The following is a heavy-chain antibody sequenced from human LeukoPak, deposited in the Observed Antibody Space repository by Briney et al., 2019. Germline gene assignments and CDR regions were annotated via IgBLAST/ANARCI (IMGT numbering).Heavy chain of an antibody. CDR2: ISYDGSNK. D-gene: IGHD6-19*01. V-gene: IGHV3-30*18. CDR3: AKGRIAVAVPIPYYYYGMDV. CDR1: GFTFSSYG. Sequence: GESLRLSCAASGFTFSSYGMHWVRQAPGKGLEWVAVISYDGSNKYYADSVKGRFTISRDNSKNTLYLQMNSLRAEDTAVYYCAKGRIAVAVPIPYYYYGMDVWGQGTTVTVSS. J-gene: IGHJ6*02.